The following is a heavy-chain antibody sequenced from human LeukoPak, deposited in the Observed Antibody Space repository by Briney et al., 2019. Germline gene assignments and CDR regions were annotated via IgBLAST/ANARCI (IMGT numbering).Heavy chain of an antibody. CDR2: IIPIFGTA. V-gene: IGHV1-69*13. CDR3: ARVGHYYDSSGYYNP. Sequence: GASVKVSCKASGYTFTGYYMHWVRQAPGQGLEWMGGIIPIFGTANYAQKFQGRVTITADESTSTAYMELSSLRSEDTAVYYCARVGHYYDSSGYYNPWGQGTLVTVSS. D-gene: IGHD3-22*01. CDR1: GYTFTGYY. J-gene: IGHJ5*02.